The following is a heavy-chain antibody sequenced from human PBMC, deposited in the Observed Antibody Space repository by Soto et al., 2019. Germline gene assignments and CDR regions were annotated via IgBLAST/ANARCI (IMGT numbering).Heavy chain of an antibody. Sequence: GGSLRLSCAASGFTLSSYSMNWVRQAPGKGLEWVSSISSSSSYIYYADSVKGRFTISRDNAKNSLYLQMNSLRAEDTAVYYCARDPRYYDSSGYYYVGTFDYWGQGTLVTVSS. V-gene: IGHV3-21*01. D-gene: IGHD3-22*01. CDR3: ARDPRYYDSSGYYYVGTFDY. J-gene: IGHJ4*02. CDR2: ISSSSSYI. CDR1: GFTLSSYS.